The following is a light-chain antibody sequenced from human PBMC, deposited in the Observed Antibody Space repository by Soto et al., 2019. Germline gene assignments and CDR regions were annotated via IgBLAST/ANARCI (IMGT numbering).Light chain of an antibody. CDR1: QGISNY. CDR2: ASS. CDR3: QKYNSAPPLT. Sequence: DIQMTQSPSSLSASVGDRVTITCRASQGISNYLAWYQQKPGKVPKLLIYASSTLQSGVPSRFSGSGSGTDFTLTISSLQPEDVATYYCQKYNSAPPLTFGGGTKVEIK. J-gene: IGKJ4*01. V-gene: IGKV1-27*01.